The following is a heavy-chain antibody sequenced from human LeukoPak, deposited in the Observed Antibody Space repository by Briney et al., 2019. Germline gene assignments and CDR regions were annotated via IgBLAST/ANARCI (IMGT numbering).Heavy chain of an antibody. CDR3: ARGPPFSSNWFDP. D-gene: IGHD3-3*01. CDR2: INPNSGGT. V-gene: IGHV1-2*02. CDR1: GYTFTCYY. J-gene: IGHJ5*02. Sequence: ASVKVSCEASGYTFTCYYMHWVRQAPGQGLEWMGWINPNSGGTNYAQKFQGRVTMTRDTSISTAYMELSRLRSDDTAVYYCARGPPFSSNWFDPWGQGTLVTVSS.